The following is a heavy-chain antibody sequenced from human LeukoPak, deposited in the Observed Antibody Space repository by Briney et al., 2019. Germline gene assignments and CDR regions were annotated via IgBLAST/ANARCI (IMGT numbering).Heavy chain of an antibody. J-gene: IGHJ4*02. CDR3: AKGQEGYSSSWFVFDY. CDR1: GFTFSSYS. CDR2: ISGSGGNT. Sequence: GGSLRLSCAASGFTFSSYSMNWVRQAPGKGLEWVSGISGSGGNTYYADSVKGRFTISRDNSKNTLYLQMNSLRAEDTAVYYCAKGQEGYSSSWFVFDYWGQGTLVIVSS. D-gene: IGHD6-13*01. V-gene: IGHV3-23*01.